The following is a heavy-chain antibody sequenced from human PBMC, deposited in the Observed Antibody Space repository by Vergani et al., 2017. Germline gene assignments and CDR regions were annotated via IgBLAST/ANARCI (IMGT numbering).Heavy chain of an antibody. CDR2: ISWNSGSI. D-gene: IGHD2-21*01. Sequence: EVQLVESGGGLVQPGRSLRLSCAASGFTFDDYAMHWVRQAPGKGLEWVSGISWNSGSIGYADSVKGRFTISRDNAKNSLYLQMNSLRAEDTALYYCAKALYSLRDAFDIWGQGTMVTVSS. CDR3: AKALYSLRDAFDI. CDR1: GFTFDDYA. V-gene: IGHV3-9*01. J-gene: IGHJ3*02.